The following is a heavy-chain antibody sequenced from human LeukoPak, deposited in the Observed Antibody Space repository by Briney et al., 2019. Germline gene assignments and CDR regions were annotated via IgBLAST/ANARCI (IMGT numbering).Heavy chain of an antibody. J-gene: IGHJ4*02. CDR3: ARDHKQPWHY. Sequence: KPGGSLRLSCAASGLTLSSYSMNSVRQAPGKGLEWVSSISSSSSYIYYADSVKGRFTISRDNAKNSLYLQMNSLRAEDTAVHYCARDHKQPWHYWGQGTLVTVSS. CDR2: ISSSSSYI. D-gene: IGHD6-13*01. V-gene: IGHV3-21*01. CDR1: GLTLSSYS.